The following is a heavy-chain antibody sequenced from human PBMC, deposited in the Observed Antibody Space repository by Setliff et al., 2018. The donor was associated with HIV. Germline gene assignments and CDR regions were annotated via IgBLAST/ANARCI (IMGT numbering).Heavy chain of an antibody. D-gene: IGHD1-26*01. J-gene: IGHJ6*02. Sequence: GGSLRLSCAASGFTFSSYAMTWVRQAPGKGLEWVSAIGGSTGSTYYADSVKGRFTISTDNSKNTPYLQMNSLRAEDTAVYYCAKPLTQWGVSPYHYAVDVWGQGTTVTVSS. V-gene: IGHV3-23*01. CDR3: AKPLTQWGVSPYHYAVDV. CDR2: IGGSTGST. CDR1: GFTFSSYA.